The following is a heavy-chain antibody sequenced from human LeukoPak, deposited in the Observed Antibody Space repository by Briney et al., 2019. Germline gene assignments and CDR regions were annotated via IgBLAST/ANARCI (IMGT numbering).Heavy chain of an antibody. CDR3: ARDGEYGTGSYYRGSFDY. V-gene: IGHV1-2*02. J-gene: IGHJ4*02. CDR1: GYSFTAFY. CDR2: IHPRSGDT. Sequence: ASVKVSCKASGYSFTAFYIHWVRQAPGQEREGMGWIHPRSGDTRYAQKFQVRVTMARDTSISTVYMDLSGLGSDDTAVYYCARDGEYGTGSYYRGSFDYWGQGILVTVSS. D-gene: IGHD3-10*01.